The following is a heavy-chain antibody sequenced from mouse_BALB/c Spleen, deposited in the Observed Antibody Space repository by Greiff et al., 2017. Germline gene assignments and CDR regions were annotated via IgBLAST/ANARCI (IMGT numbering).Heavy chain of an antibody. CDR2: IDPANGNT. CDR1: GFNIKDTY. CDR3: ARSTMITMAMDY. Sequence: EVKLQESGAELVKPGASVKLSCTASGFNIKDTYMHWVKQRPEQGLEWIGRIDPANGNTKYDPKFQGKATITADTSSNTAYLQLSSLTSEDTAVYYCARSTMITMAMDYGGQGTSVTVSS. J-gene: IGHJ4*01. V-gene: IGHV14-3*02. D-gene: IGHD2-4*01.